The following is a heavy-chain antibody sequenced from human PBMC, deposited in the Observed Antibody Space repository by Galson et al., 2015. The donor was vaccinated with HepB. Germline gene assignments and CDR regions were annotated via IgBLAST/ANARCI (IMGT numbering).Heavy chain of an antibody. CDR3: ARDNRYSSSWYTDY. CDR2: IWYDGSNK. D-gene: IGHD6-13*01. V-gene: IGHV3-33*01. J-gene: IGHJ4*02. CDR1: GFTFSSYG. Sequence: SLRLSCAASGFTFSSYGMHWVRQAPGKGLEWVAVIWYDGSNKYCADSVKGRFTISRDNSKNTLYLQMNSLRAEDTAVYYCARDNRYSSSWYTDYWGQGTLVTVSS.